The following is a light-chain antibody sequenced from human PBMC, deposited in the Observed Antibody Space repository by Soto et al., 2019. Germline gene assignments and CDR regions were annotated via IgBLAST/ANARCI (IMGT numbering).Light chain of an antibody. Sequence: RVLTESPAALSVSPRESAPLSCRDSQSVSRNLAWFQHKPGQAPRLLIYGASTRATGIAARFSGSGSGTEFSLTISSLQSEDIAVYFCQQYNSWPPITSGQASRLEI. CDR2: GAS. V-gene: IGKV3-15*01. CDR1: QSVSRN. CDR3: QQYNSWPPIT. J-gene: IGKJ5*01.